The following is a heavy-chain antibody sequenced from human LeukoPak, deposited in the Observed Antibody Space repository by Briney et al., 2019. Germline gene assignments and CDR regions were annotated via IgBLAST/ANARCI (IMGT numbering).Heavy chain of an antibody. J-gene: IGHJ4*02. V-gene: IGHV4-59*12. Sequence: PSETLSLTCIVSGGSISGYHWSWIRQPPGKGLEWIGYMYYSGSTNYNPSLKSRVTISVDTSKNQFSLKLSSVTAADTAVYYCAREWGYFDYWGQGSLVTVSS. CDR1: GGSISGYH. D-gene: IGHD3-16*01. CDR2: MYYSGST. CDR3: AREWGYFDY.